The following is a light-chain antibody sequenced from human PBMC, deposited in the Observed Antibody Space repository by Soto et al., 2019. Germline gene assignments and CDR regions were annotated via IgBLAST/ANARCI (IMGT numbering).Light chain of an antibody. CDR3: CSYSGSDSLL. J-gene: IGLJ2*01. CDR1: SSDVGSYNY. V-gene: IGLV2-11*01. Sequence: QSALTQPRSVSGSPGESVTISCSGTSSDVGSYNYVSWYQQYPGKAPKVMIYDVSERPSEVPVRFSGSKSGNTASLTISGIQDEDEAEYFCCSYSGSDSLLFGEGTKVTVL. CDR2: DVS.